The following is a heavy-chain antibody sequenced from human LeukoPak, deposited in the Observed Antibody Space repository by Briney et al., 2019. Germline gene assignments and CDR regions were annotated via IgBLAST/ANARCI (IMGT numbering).Heavy chain of an antibody. CDR3: AREIGRGSGSGDAFDI. CDR1: GFTFTSYT. V-gene: IGHV3-21*01. D-gene: IGHD3-10*01. CDR2: ISGDGSNT. Sequence: PGGSLRLSCAASGFTFTSYTMSWVRQAPGQGLAWVSRISGDGSNTYYADSVKGRFTISRDNAKNSLYLQMNSLRADDTAVYYCAREIGRGSGSGDAFDIWGQGTMVTVSS. J-gene: IGHJ3*02.